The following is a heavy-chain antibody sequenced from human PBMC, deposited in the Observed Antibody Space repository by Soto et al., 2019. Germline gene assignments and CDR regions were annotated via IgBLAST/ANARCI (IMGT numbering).Heavy chain of an antibody. D-gene: IGHD3-22*01. V-gene: IGHV2-5*01. Sequence: QIALQESGPTVVKPTQTLTLTCTFSGFSLTTTGVGVGWIRHAPGKALEWLAMVYWNDERRYSPSLKSRLTITQETSKNQVVLTMTYMDPVDTATYFCAHYDSSGYFSHFDSWGQGTLVTVS. CDR2: VYWNDER. J-gene: IGHJ4*02. CDR1: GFSLTTTGVG. CDR3: AHYDSSGYFSHFDS.